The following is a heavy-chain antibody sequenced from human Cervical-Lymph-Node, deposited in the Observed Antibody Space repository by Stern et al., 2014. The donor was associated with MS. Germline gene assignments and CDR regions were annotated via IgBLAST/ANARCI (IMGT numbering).Heavy chain of an antibody. J-gene: IGHJ6*02. CDR3: AENMDV. CDR1: GFTFTDYY. Sequence: QVQLVESGAEVKKPGASVKVSCKASGFTFTDYYIHWLRQAPGQGPEWMGRISPKNGGTDYAPKFQGRVTMTRDTSISSVNLEVSRLTFDDTAVYYCAENMDVWGQGTTVTVSS. V-gene: IGHV1-2*02. CDR2: ISPKNGGT.